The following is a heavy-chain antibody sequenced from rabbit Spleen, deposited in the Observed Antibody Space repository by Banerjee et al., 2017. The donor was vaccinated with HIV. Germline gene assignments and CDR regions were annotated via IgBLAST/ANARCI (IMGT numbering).Heavy chain of an antibody. Sequence: QQQLVESGGDLVKPGASLTLTCTASGFSFSSSYWICWVRQAPGKGLEWIACIYGGSGSTYYATWAKGRFTISKTSSTTVTLQMTSLTAADTATYFCARDYGYDHFKLWGPGTLVTVS. V-gene: IGHV1S45*01. D-gene: IGHD6-1*01. J-gene: IGHJ4*01. CDR3: ARDYGYDHFKL. CDR1: GFSFSSSYW. CDR2: IYGGSGST.